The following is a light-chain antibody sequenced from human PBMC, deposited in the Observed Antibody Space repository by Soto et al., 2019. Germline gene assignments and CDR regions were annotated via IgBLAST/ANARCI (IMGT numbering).Light chain of an antibody. J-gene: IGKJ1*01. Sequence: IKMPETPATLSLSPRQRASLSCRASQSVSTTVAWYHQKPGQAPRLLVYGASTRATGIPARFSGSGAGTDFTLTITSLQSEDFGVYFCQQYKDWPTTFGQGTKVDIK. CDR2: GAS. V-gene: IGKV3-15*01. CDR3: QQYKDWPTT. CDR1: QSVSTT.